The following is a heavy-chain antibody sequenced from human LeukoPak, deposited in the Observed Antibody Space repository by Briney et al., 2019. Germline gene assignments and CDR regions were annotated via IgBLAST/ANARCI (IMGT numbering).Heavy chain of an antibody. D-gene: IGHD2-2*01. CDR1: GFTFSSYA. V-gene: IGHV3-23*01. Sequence: GGSLRLSCAASGFTFSSYAMSWVRQAPGKGLEWVSAISGSGGSTYYADSVKGRFTISRDNSKNTLFLQMNSLTFEDTAVYFCAKGSIPAAVTYYMDVWGEGTTVTVSS. CDR3: AKGSIPAAVTYYMDV. J-gene: IGHJ6*03. CDR2: ISGSGGST.